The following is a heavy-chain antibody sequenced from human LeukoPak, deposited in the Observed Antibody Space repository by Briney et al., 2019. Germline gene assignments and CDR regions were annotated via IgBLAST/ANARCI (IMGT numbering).Heavy chain of an antibody. CDR1: GFAFSSYG. J-gene: IGHJ4*02. Sequence: GGSLRHSCAASGFAFSSYGMHWVRQAPGKGLEWVAVISYDGSNKYYADSVKGRFTISRDNSKNTQYLQMNSLRAEDTAVYYCARDKRGIAVATDYWGQGTLVTVSS. V-gene: IGHV3-33*05. CDR2: ISYDGSNK. CDR3: ARDKRGIAVATDY. D-gene: IGHD6-19*01.